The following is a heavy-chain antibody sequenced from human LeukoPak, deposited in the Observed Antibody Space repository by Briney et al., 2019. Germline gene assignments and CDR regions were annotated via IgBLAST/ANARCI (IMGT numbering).Heavy chain of an antibody. Sequence: GSSVKVSCKASGGTFSSYAISWVRQAPGQGLEWMGGIIPIFGTANYAQKFQGRVTITADGSTSTAYMELSSLRSEDTAVYYCARDAIVARGNWFDPWGQGTLVTVSS. CDR1: GGTFSSYA. CDR2: IIPIFGTA. J-gene: IGHJ5*02. D-gene: IGHD2-15*01. CDR3: ARDAIVARGNWFDP. V-gene: IGHV1-69*01.